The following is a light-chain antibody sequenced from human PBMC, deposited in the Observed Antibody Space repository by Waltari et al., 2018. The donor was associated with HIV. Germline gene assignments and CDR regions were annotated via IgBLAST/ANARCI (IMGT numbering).Light chain of an antibody. CDR3: SSYAGSNNFGVV. CDR2: EVS. V-gene: IGLV2-8*01. Sequence: HSALTQPPSASGSPGPSVTIPCIGTSSDVGGYNNVPWYQQHPGKAPKLMIYEVSKRPSGVPDRFSGSKSGNTASLTVSGLQAEDEADYYCSSYAGSNNFGVVFGGGTKLTVL. CDR1: SSDVGGYNN. J-gene: IGLJ2*01.